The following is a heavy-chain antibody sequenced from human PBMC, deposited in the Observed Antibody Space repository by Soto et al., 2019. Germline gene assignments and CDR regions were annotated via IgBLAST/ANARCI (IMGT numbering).Heavy chain of an antibody. CDR1: GFTFSSYA. D-gene: IGHD5-12*01. J-gene: IGHJ4*02. V-gene: IGHV3-30-3*01. CDR3: ARDYDSGYDCRPPRVGGCASTPIN. Sequence: QVQLVESGGGVVQPGRSLRLSCAASGFTFSSYAMHWVRQAPGKGLEWVAVISYDGSNKYYADSVKGRFTISRDNSKNKLYMQMTRLRAEDTAVYYCARDYDSGYDCRPPRVGGCASTPINWGQGTLVTVSS. CDR2: ISYDGSNK.